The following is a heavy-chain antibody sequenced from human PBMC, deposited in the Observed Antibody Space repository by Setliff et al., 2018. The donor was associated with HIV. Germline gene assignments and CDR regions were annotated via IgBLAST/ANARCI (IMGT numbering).Heavy chain of an antibody. Sequence: SETLSLICAVSGYSISSGYYWGWIRQPPGKGLEWIGTIYHSGSTYYNPSLKSRVTISVDTSKNQFSLRLSSVTAADSAVYYCARRRETIVVVIGIPNWYFDLWGRGTLVTVSS. CDR2: IYHSGST. J-gene: IGHJ2*01. CDR1: GYSISSGYY. D-gene: IGHD2-21*01. CDR3: ARRRETIVVVIGIPNWYFDL. V-gene: IGHV4-38-2*01.